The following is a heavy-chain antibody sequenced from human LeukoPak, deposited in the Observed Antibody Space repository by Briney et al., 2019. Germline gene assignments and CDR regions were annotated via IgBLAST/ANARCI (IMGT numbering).Heavy chain of an antibody. CDR3: ARSFLDFYYDNSDYRSSYYYYMDV. CDR1: GYTFTSYD. CDR2: MNPNSGNT. V-gene: IGHV1-8*01. D-gene: IGHD3-22*01. J-gene: IGHJ6*03. Sequence: ASVKVSCKASGYTFTSYDINWVRQATGQGLEWMGGMNPNSGNTGYAQKFQGRVTMTRNTSISTAYMQLSSLRSEDTAEYYCARSFLDFYYDNSDYRSSYYYYMDVWGKGTTVTISS.